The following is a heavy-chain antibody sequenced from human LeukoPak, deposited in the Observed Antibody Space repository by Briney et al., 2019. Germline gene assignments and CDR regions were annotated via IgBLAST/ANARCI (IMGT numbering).Heavy chain of an antibody. CDR2: ISSSSSTI. CDR3: AGEDQRWYYAFDI. J-gene: IGHJ3*02. D-gene: IGHD6-13*01. CDR1: GFTFSSYS. V-gene: IGHV3-48*01. Sequence: GGSLRLSCAASGFTFSSYSMNWVRQAPGKGLEWVSYISSSSSTIYYADSVKGRFTISRDNAKNSLYLQMNSLRAEDTAVYYCAGEDQRWYYAFDIWGQGTMVTVSS.